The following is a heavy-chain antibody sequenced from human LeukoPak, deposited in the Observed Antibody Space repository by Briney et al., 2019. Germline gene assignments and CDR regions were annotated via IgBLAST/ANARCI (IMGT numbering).Heavy chain of an antibody. CDR3: GRGRGLGY. D-gene: IGHD3-10*01. Sequence: SETLSLTCAVYGGSFSGYYWSWIRQSPGKRPEWIGWSYHRGSITYNPSLKSRVAISVDTSKNQFSLKLTSVTAADTAVYYCGRGRGLGYWGQGILVTVSS. J-gene: IGHJ4*02. CDR2: SYHRGSI. CDR1: GGSFSGYY. V-gene: IGHV4-59*01.